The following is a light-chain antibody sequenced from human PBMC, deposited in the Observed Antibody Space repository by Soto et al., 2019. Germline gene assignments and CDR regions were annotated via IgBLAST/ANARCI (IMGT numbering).Light chain of an antibody. Sequence: MVLTQSPGTLSLSPGGRATLSCRASHNVSSNYLAWYQQEPGQAPRLLIYGVSTRATVIPDRFSGSGAGTDFTLTISTLEPEDFAVYYCQLYGDSLYTFGHGTKREI. V-gene: IGKV3-20*01. J-gene: IGKJ2*01. CDR1: HNVSSNY. CDR2: GVS. CDR3: QLYGDSLYT.